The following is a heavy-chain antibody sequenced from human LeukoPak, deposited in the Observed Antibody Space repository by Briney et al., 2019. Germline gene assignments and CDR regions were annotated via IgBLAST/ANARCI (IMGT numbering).Heavy chain of an antibody. CDR2: ISAYNGNT. CDR3: ARDKLILLATSIFDY. Sequence: ASVKVSCKASGYTFTSYGISWVRQAPGQGLEWMGWISAYNGNTNYAQKLQGRVTMTTDTSTNTAYVELRSLRSDDTAVYYCARDKLILLATSIFDYWGQGTLVTVSS. CDR1: GYTFTSYG. V-gene: IGHV1-18*01. D-gene: IGHD3-10*01. J-gene: IGHJ4*02.